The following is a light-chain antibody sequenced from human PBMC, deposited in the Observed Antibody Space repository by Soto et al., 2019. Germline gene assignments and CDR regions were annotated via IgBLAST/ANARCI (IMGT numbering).Light chain of an antibody. CDR2: RAS. V-gene: IGKV3-15*01. CDR3: QQYNNWPPWT. CDR1: QRVSSN. J-gene: IGKJ2*02. Sequence: EIVMTQSPATLSVSPGERATLSCRASQRVSSNLAWYQQKPGQAPRLLIYRASTRATGIPARFSGSGSGTEFTLTISSLQSEDFAVYYCQQYNNWPPWTFGQGTKLEIK.